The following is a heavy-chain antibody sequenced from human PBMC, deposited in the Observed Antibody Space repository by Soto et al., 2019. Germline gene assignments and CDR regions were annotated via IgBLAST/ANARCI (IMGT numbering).Heavy chain of an antibody. J-gene: IGHJ4*02. Sequence: PGGSLRLSCAASGFTFSNAWMSWVRQAPGKGLEWVGRIKSKTDGGTTDYAAPVKGRFTISRDDSKNTLYLQTNSLKTEDTAVYYCTAYTQRYYDFWSGYYSEDFDYWGQGTLVTVSS. CDR2: IKSKTDGGTT. CDR1: GFTFSNAW. CDR3: TAYTQRYYDFWSGYYSEDFDY. V-gene: IGHV3-15*01. D-gene: IGHD3-3*01.